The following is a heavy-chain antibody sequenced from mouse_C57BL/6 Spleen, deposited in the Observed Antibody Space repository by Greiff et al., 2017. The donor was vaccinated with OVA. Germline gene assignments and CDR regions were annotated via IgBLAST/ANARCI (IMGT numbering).Heavy chain of an antibody. V-gene: IGHV5-6*02. CDR2: ISSGGSYT. CDR3: ARPYSNFLWYFDV. J-gene: IGHJ1*03. D-gene: IGHD2-5*01. CDR1: GFTFSSYG. Sequence: KLVESGGDLVKPGGSLKLSCAASGFTFSSYGMSWVRQTPDKRLEWVATISSGGSYTYYPDSVKGRFTISRDNAKNTLYLQMSSLKSEDTAMYYCARPYSNFLWYFDVWGTGTTVTVSS.